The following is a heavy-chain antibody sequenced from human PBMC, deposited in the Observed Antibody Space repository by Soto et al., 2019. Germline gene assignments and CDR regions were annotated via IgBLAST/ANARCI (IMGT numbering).Heavy chain of an antibody. Sequence: QVQLVQSGTEVTKTGASVRVSCKASGYTFTSYGITWVRQAPGQGLEWMGWIRPYNDNANYAEKVQDRVTLTTDTSTNTAFMELSRLRSDDTAVYYCTRNAFYYNSSGYHDGFDIWGQGTLVTVSS. CDR1: GYTFTSYG. CDR3: TRNAFYYNSSGYHDGFDI. D-gene: IGHD3-22*01. CDR2: IRPYNDNA. V-gene: IGHV1-18*04. J-gene: IGHJ3*02.